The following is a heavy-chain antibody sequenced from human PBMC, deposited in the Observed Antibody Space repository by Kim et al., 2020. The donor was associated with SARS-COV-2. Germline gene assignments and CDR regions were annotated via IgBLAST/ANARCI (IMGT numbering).Heavy chain of an antibody. J-gene: IGHJ4*02. D-gene: IGHD3-3*01. Sequence: GGSLRLSCAASGFTFSSYAMHWVRQAPGKGLEYVSAISSNGCSTYYANSVKGRFTISRDNSKNTLYLQMGSLRAEDMAVYYCARVAGRFFGVGLRDYWGQGTLVTVSS. CDR3: ARVAGRFFGVGLRDY. CDR2: ISSNGCST. CDR1: GFTFSSYA. V-gene: IGHV3-64*01.